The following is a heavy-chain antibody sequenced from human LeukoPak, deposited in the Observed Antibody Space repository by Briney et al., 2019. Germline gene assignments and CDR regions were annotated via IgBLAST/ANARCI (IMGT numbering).Heavy chain of an antibody. CDR2: IYRSGST. D-gene: IGHD1-26*01. V-gene: IGHV4-38-2*01. CDR1: GYSISGGYY. CDR3: ARGATTAFHFDY. Sequence: MASETLSLTCAVSGYSISGGYYWGWIRQPPGKGLEWIGTIYRSGSTYYNNPSLKSRVTIPVDTSKNQFSLKLSSVTAADTAVYYCARGATTAFHFDYWGQGTLVTVSS. J-gene: IGHJ4*02.